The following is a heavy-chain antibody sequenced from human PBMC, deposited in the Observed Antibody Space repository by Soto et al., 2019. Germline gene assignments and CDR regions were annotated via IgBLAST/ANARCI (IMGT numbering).Heavy chain of an antibody. D-gene: IGHD2-2*01. CDR1: GFTFSSYG. V-gene: IGHV3-30*18. J-gene: IGHJ6*02. CDR2: ISYDGSNK. Sequence: GGSLRLSCAASGFTFSSYGMHWVRQAPGKGLEWVAVISYDGSNKYYADSVKGRFTISRDNSKNTLYLQMNSLRAEDTAVYYCAKDLGYCSSTSCRKPRPYYYYYGMDVWGQGTTVTVSS. CDR3: AKDLGYCSSTSCRKPRPYYYYYGMDV.